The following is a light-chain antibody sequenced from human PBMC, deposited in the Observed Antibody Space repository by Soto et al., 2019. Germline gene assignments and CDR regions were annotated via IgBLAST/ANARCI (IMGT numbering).Light chain of an antibody. J-gene: IGKJ4*01. CDR3: QQHGSSLT. V-gene: IGKV3-11*01. Sequence: EIVLAQSPATLSLSPGERATLSCRASQSVSNFLAWYQQKPGQAPRLLIYDASNRATGIPVRFSGSGSGTDFTLTISRLEPEDFAVYYCQQHGSSLTFGGGTKVDIK. CDR2: DAS. CDR1: QSVSNF.